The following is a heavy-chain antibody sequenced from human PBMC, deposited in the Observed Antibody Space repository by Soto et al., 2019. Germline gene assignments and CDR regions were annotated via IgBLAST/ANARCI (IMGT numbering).Heavy chain of an antibody. CDR3: ARGGIYYDRTIFYYGMDV. J-gene: IGHJ6*02. Sequence: GESLRITGRCSGDSFTRYWIGWVRQMPGKGLEWMGIIYPGDSDTRYSPSFQGQVTISADKSISTAYLQWSSLKASDTAMYYCARGGIYYDRTIFYYGMDVWGQGTTVTVSS. D-gene: IGHD3-22*01. V-gene: IGHV5-51*01. CDR2: IYPGDSDT. CDR1: GDSFTRYW.